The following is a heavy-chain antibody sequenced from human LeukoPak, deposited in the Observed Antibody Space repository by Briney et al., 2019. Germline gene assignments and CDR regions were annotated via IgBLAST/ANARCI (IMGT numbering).Heavy chain of an antibody. CDR2: IYYSGST. D-gene: IGHD3-10*01. Sequence: SETLSLTCTVSVGSLSGSTWTGIRSPPGKGLRGIGYIYYSGSTTYNPSLKSRVTISVDTSKNQFSLKLSSVTAADTAVYYCARDSYYGAAGIDYWGQGTLVTVSS. CDR1: VGSLSGST. J-gene: IGHJ4*02. V-gene: IGHV4-59*01. CDR3: ARDSYYGAAGIDY.